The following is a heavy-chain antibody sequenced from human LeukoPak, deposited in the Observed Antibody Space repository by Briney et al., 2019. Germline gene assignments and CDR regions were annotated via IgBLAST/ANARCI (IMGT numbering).Heavy chain of an antibody. CDR3: ARAAVAGTPNFDY. D-gene: IGHD6-19*01. CDR2: IIPILGIA. V-gene: IGHV1-69*04. Sequence: SVKVSCKASGGTFSSYAISWVRQAPGQGLEWMGRIIPILGIANYAQKFQGRVTITADKSTSTAYMELSSLRSEDTAVYYCARAAVAGTPNFDYWGQGTLVTVSS. J-gene: IGHJ4*02. CDR1: GGTFSSYA.